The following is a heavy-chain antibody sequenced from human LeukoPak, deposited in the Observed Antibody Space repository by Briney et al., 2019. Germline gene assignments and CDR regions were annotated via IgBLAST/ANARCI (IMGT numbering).Heavy chain of an antibody. V-gene: IGHV4-34*01. CDR3: ARHGTVSSGSYFDY. CDR2: INHSGST. J-gene: IGHJ4*02. CDR1: GGSFSGYY. Sequence: PSETLSLTCAVYGGSFSGYYWSWIRHPPGKGLESIGEINHSGSTNYNPSLKSRVTISVDTSKIQFSLKLSSVTAADTAVYYCARHGTVSSGSYFDYWGQGTQVTLS. D-gene: IGHD1-26*01.